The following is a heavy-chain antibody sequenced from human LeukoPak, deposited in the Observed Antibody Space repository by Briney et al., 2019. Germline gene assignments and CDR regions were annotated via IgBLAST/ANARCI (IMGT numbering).Heavy chain of an antibody. CDR1: GFTFSDYY. V-gene: IGHV3-23*01. J-gene: IGHJ4*02. Sequence: PGGSLRLSCAASGFTFSDYYMSWIRQAPGKGLEWVSAISGSGGSTYYADSVKGRFTISRDNSKNTLYLQMNSLRAEDTAVYYCARGERRWIQLNHYFDYWGQGTLVTVSS. D-gene: IGHD5-24*01. CDR2: ISGSGGST. CDR3: ARGERRWIQLNHYFDY.